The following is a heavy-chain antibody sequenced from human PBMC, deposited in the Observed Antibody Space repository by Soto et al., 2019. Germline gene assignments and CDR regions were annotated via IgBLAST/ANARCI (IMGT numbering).Heavy chain of an antibody. J-gene: IGHJ4*02. V-gene: IGHV4-59*01. D-gene: IGHD3-22*01. CDR2: IYYSGST. Sequence: PSETLSLTCGVAGGCLSSYYWSLIPKPPGKGLEWIWYIYYSGSTNYNPSLKSRVTISVDTSKNQFSLKLSSVTAADTAVYYCARARHYDSSEDYWGQGTLVTVSS. CDR1: GGCLSSYY. CDR3: ARARHYDSSEDY.